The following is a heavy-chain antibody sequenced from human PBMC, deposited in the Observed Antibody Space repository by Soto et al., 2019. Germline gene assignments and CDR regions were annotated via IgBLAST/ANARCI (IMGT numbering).Heavy chain of an antibody. CDR3: AGDLVDINYYYGMDV. CDR2: IIPIFGTA. J-gene: IGHJ6*02. D-gene: IGHD3-22*01. Sequence: SVKVSCKASGGTFSRYAISWVRQAPGQGLEWMGGIIPIFGTANYAQKFQGRVTITADESTSTAYMELSSLRSEDTAVYYCAGDLVDINYYYGMDVWGQGTTVTVSS. CDR1: GGTFSRYA. V-gene: IGHV1-69*13.